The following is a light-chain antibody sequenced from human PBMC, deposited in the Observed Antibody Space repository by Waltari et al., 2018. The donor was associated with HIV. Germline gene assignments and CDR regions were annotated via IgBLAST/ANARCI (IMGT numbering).Light chain of an antibody. CDR1: KSVLSPSNNVNY. J-gene: IGKJ5*01. Sequence: DIVLTQSPETLSVSLVERAAIHCKSEKSVLSPSNNVNYFAWYQQRPGQRPTLLFSEASSRSSGVPARFTASGSRTDFTLTIDDLQADDVAVYFCQQYYSTPTFGRGTQLV. CDR2: EAS. CDR3: QQYYSTPT. V-gene: IGKV4-1*01.